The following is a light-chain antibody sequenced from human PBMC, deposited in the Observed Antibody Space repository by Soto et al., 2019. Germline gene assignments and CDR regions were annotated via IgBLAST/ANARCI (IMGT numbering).Light chain of an antibody. CDR1: QSFSTY. CDR2: DTS. V-gene: IGKV3-11*01. CDR3: QQRTNWLNS. Sequence: EIVLTQSPATLSLSPGDRATLSCRASQSFSTYLAWYQQKPGQPPRLLIYDTSNRATGIPGRFSGSGSGTDFTLTNSSLEPEDFAVYFCQQRTNWLNSFGQGTRLEIK. J-gene: IGKJ5*01.